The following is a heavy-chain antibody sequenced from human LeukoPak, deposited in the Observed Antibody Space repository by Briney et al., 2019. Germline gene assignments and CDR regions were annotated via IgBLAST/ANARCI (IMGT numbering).Heavy chain of an antibody. CDR1: GGSISSSSYY. D-gene: IGHD6-25*01. J-gene: IGHJ4*02. Sequence: SETLSLTCTVSGGSISSSSYYWGWIRQPPGKGLEWIGSIYYSGSTYYSPSLESRVSISVDTSKNQFSLRLSSVTAADTAVYFCARQIGYNSDCHYFDYWGQGTLVTVSS. CDR2: IYYSGST. V-gene: IGHV4-39*07. CDR3: ARQIGYNSDCHYFDY.